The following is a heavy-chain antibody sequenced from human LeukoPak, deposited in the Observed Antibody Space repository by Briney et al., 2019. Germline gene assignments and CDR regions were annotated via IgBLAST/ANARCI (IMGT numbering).Heavy chain of an antibody. CDR1: GFTFSSYA. Sequence: GGSLRLSGGACGFTFSSYAMSWVRQAPGEGLEWVSAISGSGGSTYYADSVKGRFTISRDNSKNTLYLQMNSLRAEDTAVYYCAKGGDYYGSGSPFDYWGQGTLVTVSS. D-gene: IGHD3-10*01. CDR3: AKGGDYYGSGSPFDY. CDR2: ISGSGGST. J-gene: IGHJ4*02. V-gene: IGHV3-23*01.